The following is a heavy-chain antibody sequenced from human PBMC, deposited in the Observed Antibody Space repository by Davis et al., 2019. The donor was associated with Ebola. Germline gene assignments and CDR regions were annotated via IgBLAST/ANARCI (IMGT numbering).Heavy chain of an antibody. J-gene: IGHJ4*02. D-gene: IGHD3-9*01. Sequence: GESLKISCAASGFTFSSYAMHWVRQAPGKGLEWVAVISYDGSNKYYADSVKGRFTISRDNSKNTLYLQMNSLRAEDTAVYYCAREVLRYFDWLLAPQPYFDYWGQGTLVTVSS. CDR3: AREVLRYFDWLLAPQPYFDY. CDR1: GFTFSSYA. CDR2: ISYDGSNK. V-gene: IGHV3-30-3*01.